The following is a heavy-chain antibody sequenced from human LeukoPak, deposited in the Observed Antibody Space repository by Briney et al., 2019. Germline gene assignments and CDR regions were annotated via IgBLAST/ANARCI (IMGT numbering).Heavy chain of an antibody. CDR1: GYTFTGYY. V-gene: IGHV1-18*04. D-gene: IGHD6-13*01. J-gene: IGHJ4*02. CDR2: ISAYNGNT. Sequence: GASVKVSCKASGYTFTGYYMHWVRQAPGQGLEWMGWISAYNGNTNYAQKLQGRVTMTTDTSTSTAYMELRSLRSDDTAVYYCARGRYLTTSGGAAAGFLDYWGQGSLVTVST. CDR3: ARGRYLTTSGGAAAGFLDY.